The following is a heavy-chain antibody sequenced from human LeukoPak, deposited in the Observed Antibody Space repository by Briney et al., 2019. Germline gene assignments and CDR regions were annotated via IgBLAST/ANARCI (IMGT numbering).Heavy chain of an antibody. Sequence: PSGTLSLTCAVSGGSISSTHWWSWVRQPPGKGLEWIGEIYQSGTTNYNPSLKSRVTISVDTSKNQFSLKLSSVTAADTAVYYCARTTEGYCRSTSYSWCYYYYMDVWGKGTTVTVSS. J-gene: IGHJ6*03. CDR2: IYQSGTT. CDR3: ARTTEGYCRSTSYSWCYYYYMDV. D-gene: IGHD2-2*01. CDR1: GGSISSTHW. V-gene: IGHV4-4*02.